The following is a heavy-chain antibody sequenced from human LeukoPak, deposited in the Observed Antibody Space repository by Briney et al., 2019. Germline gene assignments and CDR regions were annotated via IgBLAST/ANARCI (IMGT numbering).Heavy chain of an antibody. CDR3: TRGYDSRY. D-gene: IGHD3-9*01. V-gene: IGHV3-30*02. J-gene: IGHJ4*02. CDR2: IRLDGSNE. CDR1: GFPFTTYA. Sequence: GGSLRLSCAASGFPFTTYAMNWVRQAPGKGPEWVAFIRLDGSNEQYADSVKGRFIISRDNSKNTLYMQTHSLTSDDTAVYYCTRGYDSRYWGQGTLVTVSS.